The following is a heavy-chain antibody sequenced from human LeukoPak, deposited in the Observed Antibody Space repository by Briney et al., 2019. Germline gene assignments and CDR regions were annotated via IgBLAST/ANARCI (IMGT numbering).Heavy chain of an antibody. CDR2: INPNSGGT. CDR3: ARGDTMVRGVIITPYPFDY. Sequence: GASVKASCKASGYTFTGYYMHWVRQAPGQGLEWMGRINPNSGGTNYAQKFQGRVTMTRDTSISTAYMELSRLRSDDTAVYYCARGDTMVRGVIITPYPFDYWGQGTLVTVSS. V-gene: IGHV1-2*06. D-gene: IGHD3-10*01. CDR1: GYTFTGYY. J-gene: IGHJ4*02.